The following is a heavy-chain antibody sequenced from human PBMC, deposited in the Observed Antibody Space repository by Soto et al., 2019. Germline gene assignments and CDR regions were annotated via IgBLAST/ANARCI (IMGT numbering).Heavy chain of an antibody. CDR1: GYTFTSYG. J-gene: IGHJ2*01. Sequence: QVQLVQSGAEVKKPGASVKVSCKASGYTFTSYGISWVRQAPGQGLEWMGWISAYNGNTNYAQKLQGSVTMTTDTSTSTAYMELRSLRSDDTAVYYCARVYAIGDYKFWDWYFDLWGRGTLVTVSS. CDR2: ISAYNGNT. CDR3: ARVYAIGDYKFWDWYFDL. D-gene: IGHD4-17*01. V-gene: IGHV1-18*01.